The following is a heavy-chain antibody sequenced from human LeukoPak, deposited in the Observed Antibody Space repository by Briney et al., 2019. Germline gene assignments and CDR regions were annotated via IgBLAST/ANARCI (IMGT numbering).Heavy chain of an antibody. J-gene: IGHJ4*02. CDR2: IYYSGST. Sequence: PSETLSLTCTVSGGFISSYYWSWIRQPPGKGLEWIGYIYYSGSTNYNPSLKSRVTISVDTSKNQFSLKLSSVTAADTAVYYCARGPLTIFGVVIKGGYFDYWGQGTLVTVSS. V-gene: IGHV4-59*12. CDR1: GGFISSYY. CDR3: ARGPLTIFGVVIKGGYFDY. D-gene: IGHD3-3*01.